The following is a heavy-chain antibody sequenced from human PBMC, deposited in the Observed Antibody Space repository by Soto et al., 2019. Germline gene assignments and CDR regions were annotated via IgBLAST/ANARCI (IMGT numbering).Heavy chain of an antibody. D-gene: IGHD3-3*02. Sequence: GGSLRLSCAASGLTFRSYAMTWVRQAPGKGLEWVSFVTYNGDNTYYADSVKGRFTISRDNSKEKVDLQKNSLTAEDTAVYYCARYIRGPTVFYFDFWGPGVLVTVSS. V-gene: IGHV3-23*01. J-gene: IGHJ4*02. CDR1: GLTFRSYA. CDR2: VTYNGDNT. CDR3: ARYIRGPTVFYFDF.